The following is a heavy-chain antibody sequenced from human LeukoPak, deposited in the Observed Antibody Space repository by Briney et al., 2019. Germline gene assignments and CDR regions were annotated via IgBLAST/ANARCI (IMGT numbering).Heavy chain of an antibody. CDR1: GFTFSSYA. V-gene: IGHV3-30*01. Sequence: GGSLRLSCAASGFTFSSYAMHWVRQAPGKGLEWVAVIPYDGSNKYYADSVKGRFTISRDNSKNTLCLQMDSLRAEVTAVYYCAREGLTGDFFDYWGQGTLVTVSS. D-gene: IGHD7-27*01. J-gene: IGHJ4*02. CDR2: IPYDGSNK. CDR3: AREGLTGDFFDY.